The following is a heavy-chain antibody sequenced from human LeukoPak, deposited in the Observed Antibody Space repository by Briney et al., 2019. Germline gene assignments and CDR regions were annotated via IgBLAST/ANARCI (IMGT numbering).Heavy chain of an antibody. Sequence: GASVKVSCKASGYTFTGYYMHWVRQAPGQGLEWMGWINPNSGGTDYAQKFQGRVTMTRDTSISTAYMELSRLRSDDTAVYYCARDWSYLGYYFDYWGQGTLVTVSS. D-gene: IGHD1-26*01. CDR3: ARDWSYLGYYFDY. J-gene: IGHJ4*02. CDR1: GYTFTGYY. V-gene: IGHV1-2*02. CDR2: INPNSGGT.